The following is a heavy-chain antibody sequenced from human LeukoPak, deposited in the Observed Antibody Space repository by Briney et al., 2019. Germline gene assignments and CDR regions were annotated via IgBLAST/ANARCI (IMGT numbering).Heavy chain of an antibody. CDR2: ISVNNAKT. D-gene: IGHD2-15*01. CDR1: GYTLTSSG. CDR3: ARVGYCSGGSCCPDY. J-gene: IGHJ4*02. Sequence: ASVKVSCKASGYTLTSSGFSWVRQAPGQGLEWMGWISVNNAKTNYAQKFQGRVTMTTDTSTTTAYMELRSLTSDDTAVYYCARVGYCSGGSCCPDYWGQGTLVTVSS. V-gene: IGHV1-18*01.